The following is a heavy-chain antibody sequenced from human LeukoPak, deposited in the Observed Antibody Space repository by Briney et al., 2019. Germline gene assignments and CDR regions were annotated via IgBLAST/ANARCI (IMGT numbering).Heavy chain of an antibody. D-gene: IGHD3-9*01. Sequence: ESGPTLVNPTQTLTLTCTFSGFSFSTSGVGVGWIRQPPGKALGWIALIYWDDDKRYSRSLKSRLNITKDTSKTQVVLTRTDMDPVDTATYYCAHRNDWLLFDAFDIWGQGTMVTVPS. CDR1: GFSFSTSGVG. J-gene: IGHJ3*02. V-gene: IGHV2-5*02. CDR2: IYWDDDK. CDR3: AHRNDWLLFDAFDI.